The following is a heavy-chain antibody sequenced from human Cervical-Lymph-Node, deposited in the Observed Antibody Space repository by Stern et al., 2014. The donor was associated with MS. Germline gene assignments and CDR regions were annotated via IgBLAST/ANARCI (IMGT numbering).Heavy chain of an antibody. CDR2: IFHNGRT. CDR1: GDSITSTNW. J-gene: IGHJ4*02. D-gene: IGHD6-19*01. Sequence: QLQLQESGPGLVKPSGTLSLTCAVSGDSITSTNWWSWVRQPPGKGLEWIGGIFHNGRTNYNSALKSRLTISVDGSKNQFSRKLTSVTAADTAVYYCARGAPKAVAGSGEVFDFWGQGTLVTVSS. CDR3: ARGAPKAVAGSGEVFDF. V-gene: IGHV4-4*02.